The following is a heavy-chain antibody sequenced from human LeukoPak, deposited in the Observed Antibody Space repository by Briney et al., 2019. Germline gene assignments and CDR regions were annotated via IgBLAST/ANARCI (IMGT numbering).Heavy chain of an antibody. Sequence: PGRSLRLSCAASGFTFSSYGMHWVRQAPGKGLEWVAVIWYDGSNKYYADSVKGRFTISRDNSKNTLYLQMNSLRAEDTAVYYCAKEYSGSYYVGWFDPWGQGNLVTVSS. J-gene: IGHJ5*02. CDR2: IWYDGSNK. CDR3: AKEYSGSYYVGWFDP. D-gene: IGHD1-26*01. V-gene: IGHV3-33*06. CDR1: GFTFSSYG.